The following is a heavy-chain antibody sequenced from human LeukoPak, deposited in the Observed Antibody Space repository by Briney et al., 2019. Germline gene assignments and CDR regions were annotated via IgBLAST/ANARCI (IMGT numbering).Heavy chain of an antibody. CDR2: ISYDGSNK. J-gene: IGHJ3*02. V-gene: IGHV3-30-3*01. CDR3: ARRGFDPDAFDI. D-gene: IGHD3-9*01. Sequence: GGSLRLSCAASGFTFSSYAMHWVRQAPGKGLEWVAVISYDGSNKYYADSVKGRFTISRDNSKNTLYLQMNSLRAEDTAVYYCARRGFDPDAFDIWGQGTMVTVSS. CDR1: GFTFSSYA.